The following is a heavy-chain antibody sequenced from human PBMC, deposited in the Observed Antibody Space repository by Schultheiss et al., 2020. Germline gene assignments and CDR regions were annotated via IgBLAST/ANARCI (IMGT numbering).Heavy chain of an antibody. D-gene: IGHD2-15*01. CDR1: GGSLSGYY. Sequence: SETLSLTCAVYGGSLSGYYWSWIRKPPGKGLEWIGRIYTSGSTNYNPSLKGRVTMSIDASKNQFSLKLTSVTAADTAVYYCARGALGGSLYYFDDWGQGTLVTVSS. J-gene: IGHJ4*02. CDR2: IYTSGST. V-gene: IGHV4-59*10. CDR3: ARGALGGSLYYFDD.